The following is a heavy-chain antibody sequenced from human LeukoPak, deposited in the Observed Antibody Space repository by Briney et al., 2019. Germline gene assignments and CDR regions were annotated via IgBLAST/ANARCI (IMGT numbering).Heavy chain of an antibody. Sequence: GGSLRLSCAASGFTFSGYWMHWVSRAPGKGLVWVSRINSDGSSTTYADSVKGRFTISRDNAKNTLYLQMNSLRAEDTAVYYCAIATTYSSGWYLDYWGQGTLVTVSS. V-gene: IGHV3-74*01. J-gene: IGHJ4*02. CDR1: GFTFSGYW. D-gene: IGHD6-19*01. CDR3: AIATTYSSGWYLDY. CDR2: INSDGSST.